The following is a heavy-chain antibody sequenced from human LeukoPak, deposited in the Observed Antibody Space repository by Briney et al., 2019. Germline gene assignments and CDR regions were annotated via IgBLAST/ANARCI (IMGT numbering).Heavy chain of an antibody. CDR3: AKDSHSSSWSIDAFDI. J-gene: IGHJ3*02. Sequence: PGGSLRLSCATSGFTFSSYGMHWVRQAPGKGLEWVAFIRYDGSNKYYADSVKGRFTISRNNSKNTLYLQMNSLRAEHTAVYYCAKDSHSSSWSIDAFDIWGQGTMVTVSS. CDR2: IRYDGSNK. D-gene: IGHD6-13*01. V-gene: IGHV3-30*02. CDR1: GFTFSSYG.